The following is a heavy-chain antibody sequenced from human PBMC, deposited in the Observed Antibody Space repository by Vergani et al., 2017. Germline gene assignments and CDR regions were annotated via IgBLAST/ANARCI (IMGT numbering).Heavy chain of an antibody. CDR2: IQFDGSNQ. D-gene: IGHD3-16*01. Sequence: QVQLVESGGGVVQRGGSPRPPCATAGFTLRNYDMQWIRQGPGKGLEFVAFIQFDGSNQYYADSVKGRFTLSRDFSKNTLYLQMNSLRTDDTATYYCAKHFRGWGIDYWGQGTQVIVSS. J-gene: IGHJ4*02. V-gene: IGHV3-30*02. CDR1: GFTLRNYD. CDR3: AKHFRGWGIDY.